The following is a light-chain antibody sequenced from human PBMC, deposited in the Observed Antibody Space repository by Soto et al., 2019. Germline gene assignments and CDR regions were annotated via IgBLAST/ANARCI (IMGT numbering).Light chain of an antibody. J-gene: IGLJ3*02. CDR3: GTWDGTYWV. V-gene: IGLV1-51*02. CDR1: SSNIGKNY. CDR2: ENN. Sequence: QSVLTQPPSVSAAPGQKVTISCSGSSSNIGKNYVSWYQQLPGTSPKLLIYENNKRPSGIPDRFSGSKSGTSATLGITGLQTGDEADYYCGTWDGTYWVFGGGTKLTVL.